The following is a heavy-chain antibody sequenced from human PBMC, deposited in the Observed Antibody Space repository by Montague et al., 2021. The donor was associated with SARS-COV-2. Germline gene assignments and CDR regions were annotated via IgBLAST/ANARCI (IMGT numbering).Heavy chain of an antibody. Sequence: TLSLTCSVSGGSISSGSHYWSWIRQPAGKGLEWIGRIDTSGNTKYISSLKSRVTISVDTSKNQFSLKLSSVTAADTAAYYCARRIDYYGIDDWGQGTTVTVSS. D-gene: IGHD1-26*01. CDR2: IDTSGNT. J-gene: IGHJ6*02. CDR3: ARRIDYYGIDD. CDR1: GGSISSGSHY. V-gene: IGHV4-61*02.